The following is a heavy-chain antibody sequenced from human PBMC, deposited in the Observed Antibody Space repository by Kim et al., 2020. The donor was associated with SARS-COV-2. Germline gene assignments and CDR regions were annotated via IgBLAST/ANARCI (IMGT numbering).Heavy chain of an antibody. J-gene: IGHJ6*02. D-gene: IGHD1-7*01. V-gene: IGHV1-69*01. Sequence: FQGRVTITADESTSTAYMELSSLRAEDTAVYYCARGRTGTTLEGYYGMDVWGQGTTVTVSS. CDR3: ARGRTGTTLEGYYGMDV.